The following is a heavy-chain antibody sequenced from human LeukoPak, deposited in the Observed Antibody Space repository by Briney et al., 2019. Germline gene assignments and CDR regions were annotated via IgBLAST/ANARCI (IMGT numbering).Heavy chain of an antibody. CDR3: ARDRLEYSSGWRWFDP. CDR2: IYYSGST. V-gene: IGHV4-59*01. CDR1: GGSISSYY. Sequence: PSETLSLTCTVSGGSISSYYWSWIRQPPGKGLEWIGYIYYSGSTNYNPSLKSRVTISVDTSKNQSSLKLSSVTAADTAVYYCARDRLEYSSGWRWFDPWGQGTLVTVSS. J-gene: IGHJ5*02. D-gene: IGHD6-19*01.